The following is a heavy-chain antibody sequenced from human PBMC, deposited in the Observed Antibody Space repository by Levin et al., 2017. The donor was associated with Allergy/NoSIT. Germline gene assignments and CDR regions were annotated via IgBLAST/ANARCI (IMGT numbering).Heavy chain of an antibody. Sequence: PGGSLRLSCAASGFTFSDYAMHWVRQAPGKGLEWVAVISYDENNKFYADSVKGRFTISRDNSKSMLYLQMNSLRVEDTAVYYCARAQPPYYSDWYRGLGAFDIWGQGTMVTVSS. CDR2: ISYDENNK. D-gene: IGHD6-19*01. CDR3: ARAQPPYYSDWYRGLGAFDI. V-gene: IGHV3-30-3*01. J-gene: IGHJ3*02. CDR1: GFTFSDYA.